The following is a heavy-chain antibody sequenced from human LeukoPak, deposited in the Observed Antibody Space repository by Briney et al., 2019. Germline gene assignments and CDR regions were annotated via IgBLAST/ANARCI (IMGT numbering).Heavy chain of an antibody. J-gene: IGHJ4*02. CDR2: VSGSGDST. Sequence: GSLRLSCAASGFTFSSYAMSWVRQAPGKGLEWVSAVSGSGDSTYYADSVKGRFTISRDNSKNTLYLQMNSLRAEDTAVYYCARSGYGKIFDYWGQGTLVTVSS. V-gene: IGHV3-23*01. CDR1: GFTFSSYA. CDR3: ARSGYGKIFDY. D-gene: IGHD3-10*01.